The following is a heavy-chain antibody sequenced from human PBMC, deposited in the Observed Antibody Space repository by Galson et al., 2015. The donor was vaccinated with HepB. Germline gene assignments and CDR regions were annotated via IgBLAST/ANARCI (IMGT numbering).Heavy chain of an antibody. CDR1: GFTTSRYG. CDR2: ISNDGTIE. Sequence: SLRLSCAASGFTTSRYGMHWVRQAPGKGLEWVAVISNDGTIESHADSVKGRFTISRDNSKNTLYLQMSSLRPEDTAVYYCTKDPDAMDVWGQGTTVTVSS. CDR3: TKDPDAMDV. J-gene: IGHJ6*02. V-gene: IGHV3-30*18.